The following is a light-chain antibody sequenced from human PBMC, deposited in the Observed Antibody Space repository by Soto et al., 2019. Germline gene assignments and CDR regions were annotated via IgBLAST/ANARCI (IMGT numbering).Light chain of an antibody. CDR1: QGISNY. CDR2: AAS. V-gene: IGKV1-27*01. CDR3: HQYNNWPPWT. J-gene: IGKJ2*02. Sequence: DIQMTQSPSSLSASVGDRVTITCRASQGISNYLAWYQQKPGKVPKLLIYAASTLQSGVPSRFSGSGSGTDFTLTISSLQSEDFALYYCHQYNNWPPWTFGQGTKLEIK.